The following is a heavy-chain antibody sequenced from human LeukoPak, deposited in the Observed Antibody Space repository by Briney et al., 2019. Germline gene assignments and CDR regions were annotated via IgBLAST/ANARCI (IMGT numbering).Heavy chain of an antibody. J-gene: IGHJ4*02. Sequence: GGSLRLSCAASGFSFRTHWMSWVRQAPGKGLEWVANINQDGRKKFYVDSVEGRFTISRDDAKTSLFLQMSSLRVEDTAVYYCAKWMGRDSWGQGTLVTVSS. CDR2: INQDGRKK. CDR1: GFSFRTHW. V-gene: IGHV3-7*02. CDR3: AKWMGRDS. D-gene: IGHD6-19*01.